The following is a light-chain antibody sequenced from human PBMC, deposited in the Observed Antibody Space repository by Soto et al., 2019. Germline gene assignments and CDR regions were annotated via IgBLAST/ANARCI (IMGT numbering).Light chain of an antibody. CDR3: STWDDSLGGLV. CDR2: SNH. J-gene: IGLJ2*01. V-gene: IGLV1-44*01. CDR1: SSNIGGNS. Sequence: QSVLTQPPSASGAPGQGISISCSGSSSNIGGNSVSWYRQVPGTAPKLLIFSNHQRPSGVPDRFSGSKSGTSASLAISGLQSEDEAYYYCSTWDDSLGGLVFGGGTKLTVL.